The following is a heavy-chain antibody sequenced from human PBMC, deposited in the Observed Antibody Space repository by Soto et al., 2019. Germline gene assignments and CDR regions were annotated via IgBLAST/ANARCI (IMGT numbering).Heavy chain of an antibody. D-gene: IGHD3-3*01. CDR3: AHGNKIPNFGVVSLGY. Sequence: QITLKESGPTLVNPTQTLTLTCTFSGFSLSTSGVGVGWIRQPPGKALEWLALIYWNDAKYYSPSLKSRLTITKDTSKNHVVLTMTNVDPVDTATYYCAHGNKIPNFGVVSLGYWGQGTLVTVSS. CDR1: GFSLSTSGVG. V-gene: IGHV2-5*01. J-gene: IGHJ4*02. CDR2: IYWNDAK.